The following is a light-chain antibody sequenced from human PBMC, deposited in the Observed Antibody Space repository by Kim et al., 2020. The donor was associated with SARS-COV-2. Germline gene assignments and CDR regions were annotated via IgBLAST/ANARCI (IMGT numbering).Light chain of an antibody. CDR3: GTWDSRLSASV. CDR1: SSNIGNNY. V-gene: IGLV1-51*01. J-gene: IGLJ2*01. CDR2: DNH. Sequence: QSVLTQPPSVSAAPGQKVTISCSGTSSNIGNNYVSWYQQLPGTAPQLLIYDNHKRPSGIRDRVSGSKSGTSATLGITGLQPGNGADYYCGTWDSRLSASVFGGGTQLTVL.